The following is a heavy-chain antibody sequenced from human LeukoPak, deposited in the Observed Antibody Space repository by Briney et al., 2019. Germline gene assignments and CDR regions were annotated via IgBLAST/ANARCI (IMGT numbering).Heavy chain of an antibody. J-gene: IGHJ4*02. Sequence: SGTLSLTCTVSGGSISSSSYYWGWIRQPPGKGLEWIGEINHSGSTNYNPSLKSRVTISVDTSKNQFSLKLSSVTAADTAVYYCASGPTTLKGTYNDDYWGQGTLVTVSS. CDR2: INHSGST. D-gene: IGHD1-7*01. CDR3: ASGPTTLKGTYNDDY. CDR1: GGSISSSSYY. V-gene: IGHV4-39*07.